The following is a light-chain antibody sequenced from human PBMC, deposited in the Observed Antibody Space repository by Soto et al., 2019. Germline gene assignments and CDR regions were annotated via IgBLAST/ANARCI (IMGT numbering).Light chain of an antibody. CDR1: QILLYSSDNKNY. V-gene: IGKV4-1*01. Sequence: IVLTQSPDSLAVSLGERATINCKSSQILLYSSDNKNYLAWYQQKPGQPPKLLIYWASTRESGVPDRFSGSGSGTDFTLTISSLQAEDVAVYYCQQYYSTPRTFGQGTKVDI. CDR3: QQYYSTPRT. J-gene: IGKJ1*01. CDR2: WAS.